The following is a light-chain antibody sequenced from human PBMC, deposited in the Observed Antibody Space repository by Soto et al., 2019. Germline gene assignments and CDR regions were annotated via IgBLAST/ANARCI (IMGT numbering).Light chain of an antibody. V-gene: IGKV4-1*01. CDR3: QQYYSTPLT. J-gene: IGKJ4*01. CDR2: WAS. CDR1: QSVLYSSNNKNY. Sequence: DLVMTQSPDSLAVSLGERATINCKSSQSVLYSSNNKNYLAWYQQKPGQPPKLLIYWASTRESGVPDRFSGSGSGTDFTLTISRLQAEDVAVYYCQQYYSTPLTFGGGNKVEIK.